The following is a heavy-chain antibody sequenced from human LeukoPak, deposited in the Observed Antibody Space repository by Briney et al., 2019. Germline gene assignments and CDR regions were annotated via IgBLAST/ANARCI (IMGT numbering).Heavy chain of an antibody. Sequence: GGSLRLSCAASEFTFSSYDMHWVRQAPGKGLEWVAVISYDGSNKYYADSVKGRFTISRDNSKNTLYLQMSSLRPEDTAVYYCAMLAVASNFDYWGQGTLVSVSS. CDR1: EFTFSSYD. J-gene: IGHJ4*02. D-gene: IGHD6-19*01. V-gene: IGHV3-30-3*01. CDR3: AMLAVASNFDY. CDR2: ISYDGSNK.